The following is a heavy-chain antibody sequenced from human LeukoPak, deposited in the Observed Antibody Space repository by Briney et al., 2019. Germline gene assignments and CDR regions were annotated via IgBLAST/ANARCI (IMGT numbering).Heavy chain of an antibody. D-gene: IGHD3-9*01. V-gene: IGHV3-21*01. Sequence: GGSLKLSCAASGFTFSSYSMNWVRQAPGKGLEWVSSISSSSSYIYYADSVKGRFTISRDNAKNSLYLQMNSLRAEDTAVYYCARDVGLRYFDAFDIWGQGTMVTVSS. CDR3: ARDVGLRYFDAFDI. J-gene: IGHJ3*02. CDR1: GFTFSSYS. CDR2: ISSSSSYI.